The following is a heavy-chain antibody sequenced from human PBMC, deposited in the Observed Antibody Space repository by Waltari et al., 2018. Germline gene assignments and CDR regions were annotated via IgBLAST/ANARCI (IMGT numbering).Heavy chain of an antibody. CDR1: Y. J-gene: IGHJ4*02. D-gene: IGHD1-26*01. V-gene: IGHV1-2*02. CDR2: FNHKRCVT. Sequence: YIHWVRQAPGKGLEWMGRFNHKRCVTNYTQNLQWRGTLNRYTSISKAYMELSRLSADDTAVYYCAIGGGRWVFYDFWGQGTLVTVSS. CDR3: AIGGGRWVFYDF.